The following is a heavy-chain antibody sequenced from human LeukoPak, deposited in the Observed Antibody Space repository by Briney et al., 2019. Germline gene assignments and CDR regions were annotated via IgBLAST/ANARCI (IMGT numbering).Heavy chain of an antibody. CDR3: DSDLTKVRGDSPQHGAFYI. V-gene: IGHV1-18*01. D-gene: IGHD3-10*01. CDR1: GFTFTSYG. CDR2: ISAYNGNT. Sequence: ASVKVSCKASGFTFTSYGISWVRQAPGQGLEWMGWISAYNGNTNYAQKLQGRVTMTTGTSTNTTYIELGRLRSYHKAVYYYDSDLTKVRGDSPQHGAFYIWGQGAMVPVPS. J-gene: IGHJ3*02.